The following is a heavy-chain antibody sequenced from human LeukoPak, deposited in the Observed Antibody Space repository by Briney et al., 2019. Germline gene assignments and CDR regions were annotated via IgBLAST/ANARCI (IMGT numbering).Heavy chain of an antibody. D-gene: IGHD5-18*01. J-gene: IGHJ6*03. V-gene: IGHV3-48*03. Sequence: GGSLRLSCAASGFTFSSYEMNWVRQAPGKGLEWVSYISTTGSSIYYADSVKGRFTISRDNVKNLLYLQMNSLRAEDTAVYYCARMNTAMVNGLNYYYYMDVWGKGTTVTISS. CDR2: ISTTGSSI. CDR3: ARMNTAMVNGLNYYYYMDV. CDR1: GFTFSSYE.